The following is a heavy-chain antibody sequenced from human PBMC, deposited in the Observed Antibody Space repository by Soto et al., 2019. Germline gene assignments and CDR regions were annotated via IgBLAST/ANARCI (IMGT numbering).Heavy chain of an antibody. V-gene: IGHV3-33*01. Sequence: QVQLVESGGGVVQPGRSLRLSCAASGFTFSSYGMHWVRQAPGKGLEWVAVIWYDGSNKYYADSVKGRFTISRDNSKNTLYLQMNSLRAEDTAVYYCAREGTYSSSTSCPDYYYYYYYMDVWGKGTTVTVSS. CDR1: GFTFSSYG. D-gene: IGHD2-2*01. CDR3: AREGTYSSSTSCPDYYYYYYYMDV. J-gene: IGHJ6*03. CDR2: IWYDGSNK.